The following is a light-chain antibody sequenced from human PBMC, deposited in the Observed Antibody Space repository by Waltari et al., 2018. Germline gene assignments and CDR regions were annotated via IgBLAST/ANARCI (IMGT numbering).Light chain of an antibody. CDR3: SSYIGSSTLEL. CDR1: SSDVGGYHY. CDR2: DVS. V-gene: IGLV2-14*03. J-gene: IGLJ2*01. Sequence: QSALTQPASVSGSPGQSITIPCTGTSSDVGGYHYVSWYQQHPGKAPKLIIFDVSDRPSGVSNRFSGSKSGNTASLTISGLQAEDEADYYCSSYIGSSTLELFGGGTSLTVL.